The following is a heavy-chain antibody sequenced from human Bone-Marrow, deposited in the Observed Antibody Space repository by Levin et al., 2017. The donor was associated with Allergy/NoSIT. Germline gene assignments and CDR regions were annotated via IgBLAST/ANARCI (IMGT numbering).Heavy chain of an antibody. CDR3: ARTPEQWLVHFDY. CDR1: GGSISSYY. J-gene: IGHJ4*02. D-gene: IGHD6-19*01. V-gene: IGHV4-59*01. Sequence: GSLRLSCTVSGGSISSYYWSWIRQPPGKGLEWIGYIYYSGSTNYNPSLKSRVTISVDTSKNQFSLKLSSVTAADTAVYYCARTPEQWLVHFDYWGQGTLVTVSS. CDR2: IYYSGST.